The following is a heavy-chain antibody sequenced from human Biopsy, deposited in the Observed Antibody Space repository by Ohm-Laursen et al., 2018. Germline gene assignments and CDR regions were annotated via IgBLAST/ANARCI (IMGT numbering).Heavy chain of an antibody. Sequence: TQTLTLTCTLSGFSLNTCGMPVTWIRQPPGKALAWFARIDWVDSKLYNGSLQTRLTISKDTPENHVVLKLPDVYPVYTSTYDCARIPILVVPAAIVYRHRRHLQGLDVWGQGTTVIVSS. V-gene: IGHV2-70*04. CDR2: IDWVDSK. D-gene: IGHD2-2*02. CDR3: ARIPILVVPAAIVYRHRRHLQGLDV. J-gene: IGHJ6*02. CDR1: GFSLNTCGMP.